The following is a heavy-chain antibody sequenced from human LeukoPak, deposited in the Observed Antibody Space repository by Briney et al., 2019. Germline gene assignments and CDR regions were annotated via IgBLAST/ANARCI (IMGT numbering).Heavy chain of an antibody. D-gene: IGHD6-19*01. CDR1: GFTFSSYD. CDR2: IGTAGDT. CDR3: ARVGLSGFFDY. Sequence: GGSLRLSCAASGFTFSSYDMHWVRQATGKGLEWVSAIGTAGDTYYPGSVKGRFTISRDNAKNSRYLQMNSLRAEDTAVYYCARVGLSGFFDYWGQGTLVTVSS. J-gene: IGHJ4*02. V-gene: IGHV3-13*01.